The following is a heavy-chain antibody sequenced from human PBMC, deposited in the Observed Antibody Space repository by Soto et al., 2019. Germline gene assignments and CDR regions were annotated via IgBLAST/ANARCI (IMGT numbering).Heavy chain of an antibody. D-gene: IGHD2-2*01. CDR3: ATGPAAYCFTTSCYYYFQH. CDR2: IIPVLGIA. J-gene: IGHJ1*01. Sequence: SVKVSCKASGGTFSSYPISWVRQAPGQGLEWMGRIIPVLGIANYAQKFQGRVTITADKSTSTAYMELTSLRSEDTAVHYCATGPAAYCFTTSCYYYFQHWAQGTLVTVSS. V-gene: IGHV1-69*04. CDR1: GGTFSSYP.